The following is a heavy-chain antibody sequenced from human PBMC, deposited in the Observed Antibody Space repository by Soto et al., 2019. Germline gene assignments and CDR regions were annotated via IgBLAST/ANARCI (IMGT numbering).Heavy chain of an antibody. V-gene: IGHV4-59*01. CDR3: ARVRHSFGNGFAP. Sequence: XXTLSLPFTVSGGSISSYYWRWIPQPPGKGLDGMGNTYYSGTTNNTPPLKSQVTISEDTPKNQFSLKLGSVPAADTAVYYWARVRHSFGNGFAPGGQGTRVTVSS. J-gene: IGHJ5*02. CDR1: GGSISSYY. D-gene: IGHD3-3*01. CDR2: TYYSGTT.